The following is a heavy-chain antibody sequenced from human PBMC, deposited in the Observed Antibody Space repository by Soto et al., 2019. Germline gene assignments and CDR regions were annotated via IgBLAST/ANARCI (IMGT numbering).Heavy chain of an antibody. CDR2: ISYDGSNK. CDR1: GFTFSSYG. J-gene: IGHJ6*02. V-gene: IGHV3-30*18. Sequence: LRLSCAASGFTFSSYGMHWVRQAPGKGLEWVAVISYDGSNKYYADSVKGRFTISRDNSKNTLYLQMNSLRAEDTAVYYCAKDGYNYRDYYYYGMDVWGQGTTVTVSS. D-gene: IGHD5-12*01. CDR3: AKDGYNYRDYYYYGMDV.